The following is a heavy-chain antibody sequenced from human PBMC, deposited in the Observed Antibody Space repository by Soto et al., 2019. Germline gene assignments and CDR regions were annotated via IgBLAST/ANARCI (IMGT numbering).Heavy chain of an antibody. CDR3: AVGGYCTNGVCYALDY. D-gene: IGHD2-8*01. CDR1: GGSFSGYY. J-gene: IGHJ4*02. CDR2: INHSGST. V-gene: IGHV4-34*01. Sequence: PSETLSLTCAVYGGSFSGYYWSWIRQPPGKGLEWIGEINHSGSTNYNPSLKSRVTISVDTSKNQFSLKLSSVTAADTAVYYCAVGGYCTNGVCYALDYWGQGTLVTVSS.